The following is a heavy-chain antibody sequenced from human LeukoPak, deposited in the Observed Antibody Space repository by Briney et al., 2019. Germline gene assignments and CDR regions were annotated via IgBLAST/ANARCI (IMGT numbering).Heavy chain of an antibody. V-gene: IGHV4-39*07. CDR1: GVSISSSNSY. D-gene: IGHD2-2*01. CDR2: IYYTGNT. Sequence: SETLSLTCTVSGVSISSSNSYWGWIRQPPGKGLEWIASIYYTGNTNYNPSLKSRVTMSVDTSKNQFSLKLSSVTAADTAVYYCARDEVGQLLGYWGQGTLVTVSS. J-gene: IGHJ4*02. CDR3: ARDEVGQLLGY.